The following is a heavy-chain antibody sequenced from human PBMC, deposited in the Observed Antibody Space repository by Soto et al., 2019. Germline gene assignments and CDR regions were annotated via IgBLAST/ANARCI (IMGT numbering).Heavy chain of an antibody. D-gene: IGHD3-3*01. CDR2: INSDGSST. CDR3: ARGLVEWGKPTVI. Sequence: EVQLVESGGGLVQPGGSLRLSCAASGFTFSSHWMHWVRQAPGKGLVWVSRINSDGSSTTYADSVKGRFTISRDDAKSTLYLQMNSLRAEDTAVYYCARGLVEWGKPTVIWGQGPLVTVSS. CDR1: GFTFSSHW. J-gene: IGHJ3*02. V-gene: IGHV3-74*01.